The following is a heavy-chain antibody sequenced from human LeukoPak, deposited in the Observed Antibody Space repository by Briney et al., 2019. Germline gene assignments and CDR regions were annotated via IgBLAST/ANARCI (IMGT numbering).Heavy chain of an antibody. V-gene: IGHV4-34*01. CDR1: GGSFSGYY. CDR3: ARTGLRFLEWLLTNWFDP. D-gene: IGHD3-3*01. J-gene: IGHJ5*02. CDR2: INHSGST. Sequence: SETLSLTCAVYGGSFSGYYWSWIRQPPGKGLEWIGEINHSGSTNYNPSLKSRVTISVDTSKNQFSLKLSSVTAADTAVYYCARTGLRFLEWLLTNWFDPWGQGTLVTVSS.